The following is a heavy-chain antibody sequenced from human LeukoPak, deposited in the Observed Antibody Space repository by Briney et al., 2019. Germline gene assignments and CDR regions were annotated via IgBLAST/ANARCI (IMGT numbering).Heavy chain of an antibody. J-gene: IGHJ3*02. D-gene: IGHD3-22*01. Sequence: ASVKVSCKASGGTFSSYAISWVRQAPGQGLEWMGGFDPEDGETIYAQKFQGRVTMTEDTSTDTAYMELSSLRSEDTAVYYCATLYYYDSSGYYFDIWGQGTMVTVSS. CDR1: GGTFSSYA. V-gene: IGHV1-24*01. CDR3: ATLYYYDSSGYYFDI. CDR2: FDPEDGET.